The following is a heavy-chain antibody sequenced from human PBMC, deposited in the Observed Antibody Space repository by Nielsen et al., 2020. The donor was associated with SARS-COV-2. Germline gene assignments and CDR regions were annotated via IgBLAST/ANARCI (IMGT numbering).Heavy chain of an antibody. D-gene: IGHD5-18*01. CDR3: TRTLGIQLWSSYYGMDV. Sequence: GESLKISCAASGFTFSSYAMHWVRQAPGKGLEWVAVISYDGSNKYYADSVKGRLTISRDNSKNTLYLQMNSLRAEDTAVYYCTRTLGIQLWSSYYGMDVWGQGTTVTVSS. J-gene: IGHJ6*02. CDR1: GFTFSSYA. CDR2: ISYDGSNK. V-gene: IGHV3-30*04.